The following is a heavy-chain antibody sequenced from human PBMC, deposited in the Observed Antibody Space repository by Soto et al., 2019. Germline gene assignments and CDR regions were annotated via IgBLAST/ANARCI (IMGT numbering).Heavy chain of an antibody. J-gene: IGHJ5*02. V-gene: IGHV4-59*08. CDR2: VYYSGGS. Sequence: PSETLSLTCSVSGDSISGYYWSWIRQPPGKGLEFIGSVYYSGGSHYNPSLKGRVTISVDTSNNQVSLRVNSVTAADTAVYYCGRVVEGATRHTDSDSWGQGMLVTVSS. CDR3: GRVVEGATRHTDSDS. D-gene: IGHD2-15*01. CDR1: GDSISGYY.